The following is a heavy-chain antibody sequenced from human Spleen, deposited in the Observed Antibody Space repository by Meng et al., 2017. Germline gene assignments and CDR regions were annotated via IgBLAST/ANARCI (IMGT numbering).Heavy chain of an antibody. D-gene: IGHD5-18*01. V-gene: IGHV4-39*01. CDR1: GYSISSNSYH. CDR2: IDYSGTT. Sequence: QVQLQGSGPGLVKPSDTLSLTCAVSGYSISSNSYHWGWIRQPPGKGLEWVGTIDYSGTTYSNSSLKSRVTISLDTSRNQFSLKLTSVTAADTAVYYCSRRINTAGGWFDSWGQGTLVTVSS. J-gene: IGHJ5*01. CDR3: SRRINTAGGWFDS.